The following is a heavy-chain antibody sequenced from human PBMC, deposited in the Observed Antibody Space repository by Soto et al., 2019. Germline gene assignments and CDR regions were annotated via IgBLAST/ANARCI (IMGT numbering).Heavy chain of an antibody. J-gene: IGHJ4*02. D-gene: IGHD3-10*01. CDR1: GGSISSGGYS. CDR2: IYHSGST. Sequence: SETLSLTCAVSGGSISSGGYSWSWIRQPPGKGLEWIGYIYHSGSTYYNPSPKSRVTVSVDRSKNQFSLKLSSVTAADTAVYYCASLNRDYYGSGSYYRSSLAPWYYFDYWGQGTLVTVSS. V-gene: IGHV4-30-2*01. CDR3: ASLNRDYYGSGSYYRSSLAPWYYFDY.